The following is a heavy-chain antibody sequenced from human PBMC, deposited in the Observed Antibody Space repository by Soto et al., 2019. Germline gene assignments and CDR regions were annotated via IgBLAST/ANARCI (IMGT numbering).Heavy chain of an antibody. Sequence: QVQLRESGPGLVKPSGTLSLTCCVSGGSISSNNWWTWVRQSPGKRPEWLGEIYHGGSSNYNPSLKSRLTISGDDSKNPISLTLTSVTAADTAVYFCARTSYSLTAGNDIDVWGKGTAVTVSS. CDR1: GGSISSNNW. D-gene: IGHD5-18*01. V-gene: IGHV4-4*02. J-gene: IGHJ6*03. CDR2: IYHGGSS. CDR3: ARTSYSLTAGNDIDV.